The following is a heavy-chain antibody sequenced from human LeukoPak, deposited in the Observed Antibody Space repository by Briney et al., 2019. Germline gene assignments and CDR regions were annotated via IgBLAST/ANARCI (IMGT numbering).Heavy chain of an antibody. Sequence: ASVKVSCKASGYTFTSYYMHWVRQAPGQGLEWMGIINPSGGSTSYAQKFQGRVTMTRDTSTSTVYMGLSSLRSEDTAVYYCARGVVVVVAATYWFDPWGQGTLVTVSS. J-gene: IGHJ5*02. V-gene: IGHV1-46*01. CDR3: ARGVVVVVAATYWFDP. CDR2: INPSGGST. D-gene: IGHD2-15*01. CDR1: GYTFTSYY.